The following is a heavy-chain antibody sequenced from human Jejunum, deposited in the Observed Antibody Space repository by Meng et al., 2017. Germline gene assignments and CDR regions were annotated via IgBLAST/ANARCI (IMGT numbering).Heavy chain of an antibody. CDR3: ARDESRLLRS. CDR1: GDSVSRNRAV. V-gene: IGHV6-1*01. J-gene: IGHJ4*02. CDR2: TYYRYKWYS. Sequence: QVQLQPAGPGLVTPSQTLPHPCAISGDSVSRNRAVWTRISKSPSRGLEWLGRTYYRYKWYSDYAVSVKSRIPVNTATSTNQLSLQLNSVTPEDTAVYYCARDESRLLRSWGQGTLVTVSS. D-gene: IGHD3-22*01.